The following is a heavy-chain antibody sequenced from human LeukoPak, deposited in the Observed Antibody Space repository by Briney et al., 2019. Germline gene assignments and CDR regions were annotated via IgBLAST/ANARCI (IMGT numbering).Heavy chain of an antibody. Sequence: ASVKVSCKASGYTFTGYYMHWVRQAPGQGLEWMGWINPNSGGTNYAQKFQGRVTMTRDTSISTAYMELSRLRSDDTAVYYCARGMAANAPEGIAYWGQGTLVTVSS. CDR1: GYTFTGYY. CDR3: ARGMAANAPEGIAY. CDR2: INPNSGGT. J-gene: IGHJ4*02. V-gene: IGHV1-2*02. D-gene: IGHD5-24*01.